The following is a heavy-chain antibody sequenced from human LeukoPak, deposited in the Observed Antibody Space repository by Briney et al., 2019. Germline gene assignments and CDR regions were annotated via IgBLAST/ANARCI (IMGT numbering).Heavy chain of an antibody. CDR3: ARRKVGTTKIYFDS. Sequence: AGGSLRLSCAASGFTFSSYEMNWVRQAPGKGLEWVSYISSSGSTIYYADSVKGRFTISRDNAKNSLYLQMNSLRAEDTAVYYCARRKVGTTKIYFDSWGQGTLVTVSS. CDR2: ISSSGSTI. D-gene: IGHD1-26*01. CDR1: GFTFSSYE. J-gene: IGHJ4*02. V-gene: IGHV3-48*03.